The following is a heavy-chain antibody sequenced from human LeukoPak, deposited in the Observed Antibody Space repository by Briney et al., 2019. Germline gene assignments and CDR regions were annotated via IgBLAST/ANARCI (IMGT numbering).Heavy chain of an antibody. CDR1: GFTFSSYW. Sequence: GGSLRLSCAASGFTFSSYWMSWVRQAPGKGLEWVSGISISGDITYYADSVQGRFIIFRDNSKNTVYLQMNSLRVEDTAVYYCANEEVPNDYWGQGTLVTVSS. V-gene: IGHV3-23*01. D-gene: IGHD4/OR15-4a*01. CDR2: ISISGDIT. J-gene: IGHJ4*02. CDR3: ANEEVPNDY.